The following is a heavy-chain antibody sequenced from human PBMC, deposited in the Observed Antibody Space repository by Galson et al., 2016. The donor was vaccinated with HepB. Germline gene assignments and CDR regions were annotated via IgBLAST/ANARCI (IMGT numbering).Heavy chain of an antibody. CDR3: AKDMSAGAAASGCFDC. D-gene: IGHD6-13*01. J-gene: IGHJ4*02. CDR1: GFTFDEYA. V-gene: IGHV3-9*01. CDR2: ISWNSGTI. Sequence: SLRLSCAASGFTFDEYAMHWVRQAPGKGLEWVSTISWNSGTIHYMDSVKGRFTTSRDNAKNSLYLQMEGLKTEDTALYYCAKDMSAGAAASGCFDCWGQGTLVSVS.